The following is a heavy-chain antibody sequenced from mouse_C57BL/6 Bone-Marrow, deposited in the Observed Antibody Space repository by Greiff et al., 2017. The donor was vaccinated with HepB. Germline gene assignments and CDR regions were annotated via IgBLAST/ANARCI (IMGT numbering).Heavy chain of an antibody. CDR1: GYTFTSYW. J-gene: IGHJ4*01. CDR3: ARAEGSPRAMDY. Sequence: QVQLQQPGAELVKPGASVKLSCKASGYTFTSYWMQWVKQRPGQGLEWIGEIDPSDSYTNYNQKFKGKATLTVDTSSSTAYMQLSSLTSEDSAVYCCARAEGSPRAMDYWGQGTSVTVSS. CDR2: IDPSDSYT. V-gene: IGHV1-50*01.